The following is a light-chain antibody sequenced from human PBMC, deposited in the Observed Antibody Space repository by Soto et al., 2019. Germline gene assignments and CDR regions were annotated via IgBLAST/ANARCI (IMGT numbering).Light chain of an antibody. V-gene: IGKV3-20*01. Sequence: EIVLTQSPGTLSLSPGERATLSCRASQSVSSSYLAWYQQKPGQAPRLLIYGASSRATGIPDRFSGSGSRTDFTLTISRLEPEDFAVYYCQQYGSSRGTFGGGTKVEIK. CDR3: QQYGSSRGT. J-gene: IGKJ4*01. CDR1: QSVSSSY. CDR2: GAS.